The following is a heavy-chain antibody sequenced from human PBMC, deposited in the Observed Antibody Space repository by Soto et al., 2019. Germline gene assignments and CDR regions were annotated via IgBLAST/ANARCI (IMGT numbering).Heavy chain of an antibody. J-gene: IGHJ6*02. V-gene: IGHV6-1*01. CDR2: TYYRSKWYN. Sequence: SQPLSLTFAISGDSVSSNSAAWNWIRQSPSRGLEWLGRTYYRSKWYNDYAVSVKSRITINPDTSKNQFSLKLSSVTAADTAVYYCARDFGSGRGPRGGGMDVWGQGATVTVSS. CDR1: GDSVSSNSAA. D-gene: IGHD1-26*01. CDR3: ARDFGSGRGPRGGGMDV.